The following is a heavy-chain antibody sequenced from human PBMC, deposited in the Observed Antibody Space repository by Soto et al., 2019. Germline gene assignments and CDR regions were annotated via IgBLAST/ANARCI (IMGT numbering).Heavy chain of an antibody. D-gene: IGHD3-3*01. CDR3: AREVSPSYYDFWSGYPTPYYFDY. V-gene: IGHV6-1*01. Sequence: QVQLQQSGPGLVKPSQTLSLTCAISGDSVSSNSAAWNWIRQSPSRGLEWLGRTYYRSKWYNDYAVSVKSRITINPDTSKNQFSLQLNSVTPEDTAVYYCAREVSPSYYDFWSGYPTPYYFDYWGQGTLVTVSS. CDR1: GDSVSSNSAA. CDR2: TYYRSKWYN. J-gene: IGHJ4*02.